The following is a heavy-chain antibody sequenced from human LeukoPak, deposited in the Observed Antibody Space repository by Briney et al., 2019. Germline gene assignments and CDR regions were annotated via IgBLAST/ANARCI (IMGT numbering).Heavy chain of an antibody. CDR1: GLTFRPYW. V-gene: IGHV3-30-3*01. CDR2: ISYDGSNK. CDR3: ARDQYCSSTSCYYYYYYGMDV. J-gene: IGHJ6*02. Sequence: PGGSLRLSCAASGLTFRPYWMTWVRQAPGKGLEWVAVISYDGSNKYYADSVKGRFTISRDNSKNTLYLQMNSLRAEDTAVYYCARDQYCSSTSCYYYYYYGMDVWGQGTTVTVS. D-gene: IGHD2-2*01.